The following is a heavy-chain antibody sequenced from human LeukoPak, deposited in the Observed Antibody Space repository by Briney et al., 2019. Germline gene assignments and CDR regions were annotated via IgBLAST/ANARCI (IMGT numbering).Heavy chain of an antibody. V-gene: IGHV4-38-2*01. CDR3: ARHAGGYYDSSGYFDY. D-gene: IGHD3-22*01. Sequence: SETLSLTCAVSGYSISSGYYWGWIRQPPGKGLEWIGSIYHSGSTYYNPSLKSRVTISVDTSKNQFSLKLSSVTAADTAVYYCARHAGGYYDSSGYFDYWGQGTLVTVPS. CDR2: IYHSGST. CDR1: GYSISSGYY. J-gene: IGHJ4*02.